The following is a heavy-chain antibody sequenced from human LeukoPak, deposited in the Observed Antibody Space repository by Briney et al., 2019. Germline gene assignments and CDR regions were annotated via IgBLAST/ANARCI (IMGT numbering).Heavy chain of an antibody. D-gene: IGHD1-7*01. V-gene: IGHV4-59*01. CDR2: IYYSGST. Sequence: PSETLSLTCTVSGGSISSYYWSWIQQPPGKGLEWIGYIYYSGSTNYNPSLKSRVTISVDTSKNQFSLKLSSVTAADTAVYYCARDFGTGSDYWGQGTLVTVSS. CDR1: GGSISSYY. CDR3: ARDFGTGSDY. J-gene: IGHJ4*02.